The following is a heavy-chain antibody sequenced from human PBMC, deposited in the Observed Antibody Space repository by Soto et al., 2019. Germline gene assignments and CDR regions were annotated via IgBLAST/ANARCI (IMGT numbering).Heavy chain of an antibody. D-gene: IGHD3-16*01. Sequence: QVHLVQSGAEVKMPGASVKVSCKASGFTFTSYAFTWVRQAPGQGLEWMGWISAYNGNTNYARNFRGRVTMTTASSKSTVYMELGSLTSDDTAVYFCARDFTGWPPDGVDSWGQGTLVSVSA. V-gene: IGHV1-18*01. J-gene: IGHJ4*02. CDR3: ARDFTGWPPDGVDS. CDR2: ISAYNGNT. CDR1: GFTFTSYA.